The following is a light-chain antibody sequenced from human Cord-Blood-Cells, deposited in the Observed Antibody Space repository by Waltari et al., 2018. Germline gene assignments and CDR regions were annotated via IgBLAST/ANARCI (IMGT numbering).Light chain of an antibody. Sequence: EILMTQSPATLSVSPRERATLPCRASQSVSSNLAWYQQKPGQAPRLLIYGASTRATGIPARFSGSGSGTEFTLTISSLQSEDFAVYYCQQYNNWPPITFGQGTRLEIK. CDR3: QQYNNWPPIT. CDR2: GAS. J-gene: IGKJ5*01. CDR1: QSVSSN. V-gene: IGKV3-15*01.